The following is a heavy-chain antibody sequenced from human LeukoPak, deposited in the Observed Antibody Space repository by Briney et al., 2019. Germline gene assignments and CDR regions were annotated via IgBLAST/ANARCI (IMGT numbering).Heavy chain of an antibody. CDR1: GLTFDDYG. CDR3: ARDLIHCSGGSCYSGLPNTHFYYYYGMDV. J-gene: IGHJ6*02. D-gene: IGHD2-15*01. CDR2: INWNGGST. V-gene: IGHV3-20*04. Sequence: GGSLRLSCAASGLTFDDYGMSWVRQVPGKGLEWVSGINWNGGSTGYGDSVKGRFNISRDNAKNSLYLQMNSLRAEDTALYYCARDLIHCSGGSCYSGLPNTHFYYYYGMDVWGQGTTVTVSS.